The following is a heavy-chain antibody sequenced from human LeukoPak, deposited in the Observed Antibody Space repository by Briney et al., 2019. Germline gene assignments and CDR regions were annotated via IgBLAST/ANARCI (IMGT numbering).Heavy chain of an antibody. J-gene: IGHJ4*02. CDR3: AKDGPYYDSSGYDPFDY. CDR1: GFTFSTNA. CDR2: ISGSGGST. Sequence: GGSLRLSCVASGFTFSTNAMSWVRQAPGKGLEWVSAISGSGGSTYYADSVKGRFTISRDNSKNTLYLQMNSLRAEDTAVYYCAKDGPYYDSSGYDPFDYWGQGTLVTVSS. V-gene: IGHV3-23*01. D-gene: IGHD3-22*01.